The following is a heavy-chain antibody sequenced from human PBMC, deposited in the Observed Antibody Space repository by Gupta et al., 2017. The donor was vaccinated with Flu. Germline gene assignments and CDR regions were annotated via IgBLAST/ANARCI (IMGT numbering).Heavy chain of an antibody. Sequence: QAPGKGLEWVSSINWNSGNIGYADSVKGRFTISRDNAKNSLYLQMISLRAEDTAFYYCATGEAYSITNPAFDYWGQGTLVTVSS. D-gene: IGHD1-20*01. J-gene: IGHJ4*02. V-gene: IGHV3-9*01. CDR2: INWNSGNI. CDR3: ATGEAYSITNPAFDY.